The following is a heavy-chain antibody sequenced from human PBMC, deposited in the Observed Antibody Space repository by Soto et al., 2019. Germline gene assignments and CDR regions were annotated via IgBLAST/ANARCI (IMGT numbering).Heavy chain of an antibody. V-gene: IGHV3-23*01. Sequence: PGGSLRLSCAASGFTFSSYAMSWVRQAPGKGLEWVSAISGSGGSTYYADSVKGRFTISRDNSKNTLYLQMNSLRAEDTAVYYCAKDSVDYSNYQIKYYFDYWGQGTLVTVSS. D-gene: IGHD4-4*01. J-gene: IGHJ4*02. CDR1: GFTFSSYA. CDR2: ISGSGGST. CDR3: AKDSVDYSNYQIKYYFDY.